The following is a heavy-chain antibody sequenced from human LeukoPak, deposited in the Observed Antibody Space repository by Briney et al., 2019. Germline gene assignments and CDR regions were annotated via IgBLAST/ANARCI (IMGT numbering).Heavy chain of an antibody. CDR2: INYNGRNN. Sequence: GRSLRLSCAASGFTFSSYGMHWVRQAPGKGLEWVSFINYNGRNNYYADSVKGRFTISRDSSKNTLSLQMNSLRDEDTAVYYCAKDSPIYYIDYWGQGTLVTVSS. V-gene: IGHV3-30*02. J-gene: IGHJ4*02. D-gene: IGHD3-10*01. CDR1: GFTFSSYG. CDR3: AKDSPIYYIDY.